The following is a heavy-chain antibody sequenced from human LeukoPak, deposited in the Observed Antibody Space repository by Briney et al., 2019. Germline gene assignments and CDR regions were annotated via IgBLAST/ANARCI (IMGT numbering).Heavy chain of an antibody. J-gene: IGHJ4*02. V-gene: IGHV3-23*01. CDR2: ISGSGGST. D-gene: IGHD4-23*01. CDR3: ANHYGGNPKYYFDY. Sequence: GGSLRLSCAASGFTFSSYAMSWVRQAPGKGLEWVSVISGSGGSTYYADSVKGRFTISRDNSKNTLYLQMNSLRAEDTAVYYCANHYGGNPKYYFDYWGQGTLVTVSP. CDR1: GFTFSSYA.